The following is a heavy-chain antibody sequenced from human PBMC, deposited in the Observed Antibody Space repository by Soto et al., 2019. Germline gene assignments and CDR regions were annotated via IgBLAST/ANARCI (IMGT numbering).Heavy chain of an antibody. J-gene: IGHJ5*02. CDR2: IYHSGST. Sequence: SDTLSLTCAVSGGSISSSNWWSWVRQPPGKGLEWIGEIYHSGSTNYNPSLKSRVTMTTDTSTSTAYMELRSLRSDDTAVYYCARDKMKRATKTNNWFDPWGQGTLVTVSS. D-gene: IGHD5-12*01. CDR3: ARDKMKRATKTNNWFDP. CDR1: GGSISSSNW. V-gene: IGHV4-4*02.